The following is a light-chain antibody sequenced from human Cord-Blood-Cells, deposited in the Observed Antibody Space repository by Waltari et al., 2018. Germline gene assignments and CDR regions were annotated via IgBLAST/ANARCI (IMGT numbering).Light chain of an antibody. CDR2: GAS. V-gene: IGKV3-15*01. CDR3: QQYNNLPIP. CDR1: QSVSSN. J-gene: IGKJ5*01. Sequence: EIVMTQSPATLSVSPGERATLSCRASQSVSSNLAWYQQKPGQAPRLLIYGASTRATGIPARFSGSGSGTEFTLTISSLQSEDFSVYYRQQYNNLPIPFGQRTRLEIK.